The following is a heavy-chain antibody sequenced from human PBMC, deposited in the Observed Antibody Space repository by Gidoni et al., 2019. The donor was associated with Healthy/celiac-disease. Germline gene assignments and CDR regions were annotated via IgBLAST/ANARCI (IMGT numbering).Heavy chain of an antibody. CDR2: IYPGDSDT. V-gene: IGHV5-51*01. CDR1: GYSFTSYW. J-gene: IGHJ6*02. D-gene: IGHD3-10*01. CDR3: ARTQTNPDWFDGGSGSYYGMDV. Sequence: EVQLVQSGAEVKKPGESLKISCKGSGYSFTSYWIGWVRQMPGKGLEWMGIIYPGDSDTRYSPSFQGQVTISADKSISTAYLQWSSLKASDTAMYYCARTQTNPDWFDGGSGSYYGMDVWGQGTTVTVSS.